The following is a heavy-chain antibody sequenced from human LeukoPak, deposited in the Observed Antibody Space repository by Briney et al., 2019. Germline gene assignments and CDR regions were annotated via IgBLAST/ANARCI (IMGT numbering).Heavy chain of an antibody. J-gene: IGHJ4*02. CDR1: GYTLTELS. V-gene: IGHV1-24*01. D-gene: IGHD3-22*01. CDR3: ATTTRPPNYYDSSGYSYYFDY. Sequence: GASVKVSCKVSGYTLTELSMHWVRQAPGKGLEWMGGLDPEDGETICAQKFQGRVTMTEDTSTDTAYMELSSLRSEDTAVYYCATTTRPPNYYDSSGYSYYFDYWGQGTLVTVSS. CDR2: LDPEDGET.